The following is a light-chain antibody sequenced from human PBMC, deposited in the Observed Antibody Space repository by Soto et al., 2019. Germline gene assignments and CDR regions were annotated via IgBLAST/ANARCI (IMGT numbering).Light chain of an antibody. J-gene: IGLJ2*01. Sequence: QSALTQPASVSGSPGQSITISCTGTSSDVGGYNYVSWYQQHPGKAPKLMIYDVSNRPSGVSNRFSGSKSANTASLTISGLQAEDEDDYYCSSYTSSSTPHVVFGGGTKLTVL. V-gene: IGLV2-14*01. CDR3: SSYTSSSTPHVV. CDR1: SSDVGGYNY. CDR2: DVS.